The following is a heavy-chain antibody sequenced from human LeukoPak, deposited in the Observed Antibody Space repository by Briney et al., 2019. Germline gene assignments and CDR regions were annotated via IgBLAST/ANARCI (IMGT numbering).Heavy chain of an antibody. CDR3: ARLYYDYIWGSYRYYFFDS. V-gene: IGHV3-23*01. J-gene: IGHJ4*02. CDR1: VFSFISYA. D-gene: IGHD3-16*02. Sequence: GGSLRLSCEGSVFSFISYAMSWVRQAPGKGLEWVSGISGSGGSTYYADSLRGRFTVSRDNSKNTLYLQLNSLRADDTAVYYCARLYYDYIWGSYRYYFFDSWGQGTLVTVSS. CDR2: ISGSGGST.